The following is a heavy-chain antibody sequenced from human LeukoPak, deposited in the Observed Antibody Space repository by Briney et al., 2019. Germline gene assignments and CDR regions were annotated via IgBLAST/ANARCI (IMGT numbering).Heavy chain of an antibody. J-gene: IGHJ4*02. V-gene: IGHV4-59*01. CDR3: ARTSGYSYGYGFDY. Sequence: KASETLSLTCTVSGGSISSYYWSWIRQPPGKGLEWIGYIYYSGSTNYNPSLKSRVTTSVDTSKNQFSLKLSSVTAADTAVYYCARTSGYSYGYGFDYWGQGTLVTVSS. D-gene: IGHD5-18*01. CDR1: GGSISSYY. CDR2: IYYSGST.